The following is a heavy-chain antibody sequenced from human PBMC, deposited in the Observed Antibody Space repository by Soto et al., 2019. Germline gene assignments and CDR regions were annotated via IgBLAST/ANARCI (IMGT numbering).Heavy chain of an antibody. D-gene: IGHD5-12*01. CDR1: GGTFSNDI. J-gene: IGHJ4*02. Sequence: QVQLVQSGAEVKKPGSSVKVSCKTSGGTFSNDIITWVRQAPGQGLEWMGRTIPLLDIANYAQKFQGRVTITADKSTSTAYMELNSLRSEDTAVYYCARDSPIGSTFSGYDAIDYWGQGTLVTVSS. CDR3: ARDSPIGSTFSGYDAIDY. V-gene: IGHV1-69*08. CDR2: TIPLLDIA.